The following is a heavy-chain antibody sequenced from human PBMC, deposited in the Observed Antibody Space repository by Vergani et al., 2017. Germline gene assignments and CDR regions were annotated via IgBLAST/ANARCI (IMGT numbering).Heavy chain of an antibody. CDR1: GYTFTSYG. Sequence: QVQLVQSGAEVKKPGASVKVSCKASGYTFTSYGISWVRQAPGQGLEWMGWISAGNGNTKYSQKFQGRVTITRDTSASTAYMELSSLRSEDTAVYYCARVVRFLSFDIWGQGTMVTVSS. V-gene: IGHV1-18*01. CDR3: ARVVRFLSFDI. CDR2: ISAGNGNT. D-gene: IGHD3-3*01. J-gene: IGHJ3*02.